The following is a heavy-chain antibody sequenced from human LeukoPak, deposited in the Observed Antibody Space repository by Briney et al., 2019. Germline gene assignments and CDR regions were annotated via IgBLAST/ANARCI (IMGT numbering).Heavy chain of an antibody. CDR3: ARDPGSSSFDL. V-gene: IGHV3-7*01. Sequence: GSLRPFCSTSGFNFRTYLISWVRQTPEKGVEFVANINQDASVRNYMDSLKGRCTISRDNAKKSVYLEINSLRADDTAVYYCARDPGSSSFDLWGQGALVTVSS. CDR1: GFNFRTYL. D-gene: IGHD6-13*01. J-gene: IGHJ4*02. CDR2: INQDASVR.